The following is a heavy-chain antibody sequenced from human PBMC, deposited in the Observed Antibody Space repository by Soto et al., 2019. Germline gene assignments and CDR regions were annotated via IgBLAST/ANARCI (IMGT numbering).Heavy chain of an antibody. J-gene: IGHJ4*02. CDR2: IGTYNGNT. Sequence: QVQLVQSGDEVKKPGASVKVSCKASGYPFTTYGITWVRQAPGQGLEWMGWIGTYNGNTNYAQSLQGRVTMTRETSSTTAYMELRSLRSDDTAVYYCARVMTTFGVVSKGPDHWGQGTLVTVSS. CDR1: GYPFTTYG. CDR3: ARVMTTFGVVSKGPDH. V-gene: IGHV1-18*04. D-gene: IGHD3-3*01.